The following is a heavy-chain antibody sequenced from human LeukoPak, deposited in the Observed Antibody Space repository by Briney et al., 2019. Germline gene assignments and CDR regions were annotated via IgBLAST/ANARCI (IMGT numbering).Heavy chain of an antibody. CDR2: IYYSGST. Sequence: PSETLSLTCTVSGGSISSYYWSWIRQPPGKGLEWIGYIYYSGSTNYNPSLKSRVTISVDTSKNQFSLKLSSVTAADTAVYCCARLTGDAFDIWGQGTMVTVSS. CDR1: GGSISSYY. CDR3: ARLTGDAFDI. D-gene: IGHD7-27*01. J-gene: IGHJ3*02. V-gene: IGHV4-59*01.